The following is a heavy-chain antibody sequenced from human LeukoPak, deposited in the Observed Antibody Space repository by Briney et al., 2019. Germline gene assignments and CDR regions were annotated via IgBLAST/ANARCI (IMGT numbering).Heavy chain of an antibody. CDR3: AREGTTIFGVVVGYYMDV. J-gene: IGHJ6*03. V-gene: IGHV1-2*02. CDR1: GYTFTGYY. D-gene: IGHD3-3*01. CDR2: INPNSGGT. Sequence: GASVKVSCKASGYTFTGYYMHWVRQAPGQGLEWMGWINPNSGGTNYAQKFQGRVTMTRDTSISTAYMELSRLRSDDTAVYYCAREGTTIFGVVVGYYMDVWGKGTTVTVTS.